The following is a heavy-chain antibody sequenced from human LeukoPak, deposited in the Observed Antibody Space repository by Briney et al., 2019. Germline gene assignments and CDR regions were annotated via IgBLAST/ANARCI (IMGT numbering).Heavy chain of an antibody. CDR3: GGCVNCHLEDTFDV. Sequence: RGESLKISCQASGYIFTSYWIGWVRQMPGQGLEWMGTIYPDDSDTRYSPSFQGQVTISVDKSINTAYLHWSSLKASDTAMYYCGGCVNCHLEDTFDVWGQGTMVTVSS. D-gene: IGHD3-3*01. CDR2: IYPDDSDT. J-gene: IGHJ3*01. V-gene: IGHV5-51*01. CDR1: GYIFTSYW.